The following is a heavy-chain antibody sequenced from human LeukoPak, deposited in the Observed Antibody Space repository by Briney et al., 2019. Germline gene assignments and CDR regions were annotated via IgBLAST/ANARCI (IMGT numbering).Heavy chain of an antibody. CDR2: INHSGST. D-gene: IGHD5-12*01. CDR3: ARDRGSGYYYFDY. Sequence: SETLSLTCAVSGGSIRSTSYYWGWIRQPPGKGLEWIGEINHSGSTNYNPSHKSRVTISVDTSKNQFSLKLSSVTAADTAVYYCARDRGSGYYYFDYWGQGTLVTVSS. J-gene: IGHJ4*02. V-gene: IGHV4-39*07. CDR1: GGSIRSTSYY.